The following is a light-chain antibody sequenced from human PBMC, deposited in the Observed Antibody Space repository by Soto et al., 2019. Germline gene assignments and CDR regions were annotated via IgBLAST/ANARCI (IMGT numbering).Light chain of an antibody. J-gene: IGKJ1*01. CDR3: QHYGGMWA. CDR1: QSISNR. V-gene: IGKV1-5*01. CDR2: DAS. Sequence: DIQMTQTPSTLSASLGDRVTITCRASQSISNRLAWYQQKPGKAPKVVIYDASNLESGVPSRFSGSGSGTEFILTINSLQPDDFATYCCQHYGGMWAVGQGTKVEIK.